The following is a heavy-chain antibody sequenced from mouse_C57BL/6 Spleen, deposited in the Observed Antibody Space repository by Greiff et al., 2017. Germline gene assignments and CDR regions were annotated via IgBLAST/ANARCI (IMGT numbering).Heavy chain of an antibody. CDR2: INPGSGGT. D-gene: IGHD1-1*01. CDR3: ASHYYGSSPLDY. V-gene: IGHV1-54*01. CDR1: GYAFTNYL. Sequence: SGAELVRPGTSVKVSCKASGYAFTNYLIEWVKQRPGQGLEWIGVINPGSGGTNYNEKFKGKATLTADKSSSTAYMQLSSLTSEDSAVYFCASHYYGSSPLDYWGQGTTLTVSS. J-gene: IGHJ2*01.